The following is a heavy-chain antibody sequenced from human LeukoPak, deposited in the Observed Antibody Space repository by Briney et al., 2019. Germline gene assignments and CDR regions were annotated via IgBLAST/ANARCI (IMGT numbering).Heavy chain of an antibody. V-gene: IGHV3-33*08. CDR1: GFTVSSNY. CDR3: ARDMKSGSYYGGYFDY. J-gene: IGHJ4*02. Sequence: GGSLRLSCAASGFTVSSNYMSWVRQAPGKGLEWVAVTLYDGSDKDFADSVKGRFTISRDNSKNTLYLQMNSLRAEDTAVYYCARDMKSGSYYGGYFDYWGQGTLVTVSS. CDR2: TLYDGSDK. D-gene: IGHD1-26*01.